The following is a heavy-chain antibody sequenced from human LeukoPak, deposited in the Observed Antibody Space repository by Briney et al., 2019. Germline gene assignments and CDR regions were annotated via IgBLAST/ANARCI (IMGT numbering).Heavy chain of an antibody. Sequence: ASETLSLTCAVHGESLSKYYWTWIRQSPGKGLEWIGEINHRGSTNLNPSLKSRVTLSVDTSKYQFSLKLTSVTAADAAVYYCASSVGSTDYWGQGTLVTVSS. D-gene: IGHD1-26*01. CDR3: ASSVGSTDY. CDR1: GESLSKYY. V-gene: IGHV4-34*01. J-gene: IGHJ4*02. CDR2: INHRGST.